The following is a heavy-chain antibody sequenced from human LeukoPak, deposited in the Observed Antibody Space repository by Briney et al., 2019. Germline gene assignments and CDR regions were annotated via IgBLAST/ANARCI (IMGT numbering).Heavy chain of an antibody. CDR3: ARRKRSGCSSTSCLLNWFDP. CDR1: GGSFSGYY. Sequence: SETLSLTCAVYGGSFSGYYWSWIRQPPRKGREWIGEINHRGSTNYNPYLKSRVNISVDTSKNQFSLKLSSVTAADTAVYYCARRKRSGCSSTSCLLNWFDPWGQGTLVTVSS. CDR2: INHRGST. D-gene: IGHD2-2*01. J-gene: IGHJ5*02. V-gene: IGHV4-34*01.